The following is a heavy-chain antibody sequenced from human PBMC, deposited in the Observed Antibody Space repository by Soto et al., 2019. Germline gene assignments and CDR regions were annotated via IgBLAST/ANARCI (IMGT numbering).Heavy chain of an antibody. CDR1: GFTFNNYA. V-gene: IGHV3-23*01. D-gene: IGHD1-26*01. CDR2: ITGSGDSA. J-gene: IGHJ6*03. CDR3: AKGRGTNYYYHMDV. Sequence: SGGGLVQPGGSLRLSCAASGFTFNNYAISWVRQAPGKGLEWVSTITGSGDSAYYADSVKGRFIISRDNSKNTLYMQMHSLGAEDSAIYYCAKGRGTNYYYHMDVWGGGTTVTVSS.